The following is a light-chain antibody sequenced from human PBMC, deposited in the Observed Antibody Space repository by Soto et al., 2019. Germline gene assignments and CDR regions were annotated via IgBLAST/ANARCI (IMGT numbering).Light chain of an antibody. V-gene: IGKV1-33*01. CDR2: LAS. CDR3: QQFDDLPRT. Sequence: IHMTQSASSLSASVGDRVTITCQASQDIRNYLNWYQQKQGKAPKVLISLASTLETGVPSRFSGGGYGTDFNFTISSLQTEDIATYYCQQFDDLPRTFGGGTKVDIK. J-gene: IGKJ4*01. CDR1: QDIRNY.